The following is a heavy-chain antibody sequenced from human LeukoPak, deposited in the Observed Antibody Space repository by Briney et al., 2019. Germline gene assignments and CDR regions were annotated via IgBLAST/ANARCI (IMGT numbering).Heavy chain of an antibody. Sequence: GGPLRLSCAASGFTFSSYAMSWVRQAPGKGLEWVSAISGSGGSTYYADSVKGRFTISRDNSKNTLYLQMNSLRAEDTAVYYCAKGGTGYSYGDHYYYGMDVWGQGTTVTVSS. J-gene: IGHJ6*02. V-gene: IGHV3-23*01. CDR1: GFTFSSYA. CDR3: AKGGTGYSYGDHYYYGMDV. D-gene: IGHD5-18*01. CDR2: ISGSGGST.